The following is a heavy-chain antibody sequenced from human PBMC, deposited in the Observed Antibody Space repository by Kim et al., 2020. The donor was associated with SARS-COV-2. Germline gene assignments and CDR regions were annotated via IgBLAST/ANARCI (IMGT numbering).Heavy chain of an antibody. V-gene: IGHV4-34*01. J-gene: IGHJ4*02. CDR2: INHSGST. D-gene: IGHD6-13*01. CDR1: GGSFSGYY. CDR3: ARGSPRIEQLVYYFDY. Sequence: SETLSLTCAVYGGSFSGYYWSWIRQPPGKGLEWIGEINHSGSTNYNPSLKSRVTISVDTSKNQFSLKLSSVTAADTAVYYCARGSPRIEQLVYYFDYWGQGTLVTVSS.